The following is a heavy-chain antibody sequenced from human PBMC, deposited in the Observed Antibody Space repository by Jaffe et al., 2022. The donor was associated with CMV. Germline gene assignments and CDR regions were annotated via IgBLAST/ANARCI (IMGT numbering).Heavy chain of an antibody. CDR1: GYTFTSYD. CDR3: ARLGVLRFLEWLSAYYYYYYGMDV. J-gene: IGHJ6*02. D-gene: IGHD3-3*01. CDR2: MNPNSGNT. V-gene: IGHV1-8*01. Sequence: QVQLVQSGAEVKKPGASVKVSCKASGYTFTSYDINWVRQATGQGLEWMGWMNPNSGNTGYAQKFQGRVTMTRNTSISTAYMELSSLRSEDTAVYYCARLGVLRFLEWLSAYYYYYYGMDVWGQGTTVTVSS.